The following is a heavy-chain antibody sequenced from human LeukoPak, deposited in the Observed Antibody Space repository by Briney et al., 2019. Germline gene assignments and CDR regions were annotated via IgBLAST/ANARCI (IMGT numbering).Heavy chain of an antibody. CDR3: ARGKGRRIAAAGISAFDI. CDR2: ISSSSSTI. J-gene: IGHJ3*02. V-gene: IGHV3-48*01. CDR1: GFTFSSYS. D-gene: IGHD6-13*01. Sequence: PGGSLRLSCAASGFTFSSYSMNWVRQAPGKGLEWVSYISSSSSTIYYADSVKGRFTISRDNAKNSLYLQMNSLRAEDTAVYYCARGKGRRIAAAGISAFDIWGQGTMVTVSS.